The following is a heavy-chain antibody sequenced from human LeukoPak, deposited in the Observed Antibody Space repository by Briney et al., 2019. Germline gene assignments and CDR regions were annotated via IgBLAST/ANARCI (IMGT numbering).Heavy chain of an antibody. D-gene: IGHD3-10*01. J-gene: IGHJ4*02. CDR3: ARDYGSGSLHY. CDR2: MNPNSGNT. V-gene: IGHV1-8*01. CDR1: GYTFTSYD. Sequence: ASVKVSCKASGYTFTSYDINWVRQATGQGLEWMGWMNPNSGNTGYAQKFQGRVTITGDTSASTAYMELSSLRSEDTAVYYCARDYGSGSLHYWGQGTLVTVSS.